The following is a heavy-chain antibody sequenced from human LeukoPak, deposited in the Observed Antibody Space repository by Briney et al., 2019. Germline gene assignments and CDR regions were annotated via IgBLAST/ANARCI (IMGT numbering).Heavy chain of an antibody. D-gene: IGHD3-3*01. V-gene: IGHV3-21*01. CDR2: ISSSSIYI. CDR3: ARGSRFGVVERDAFDI. CDR1: GFTFSSYS. Sequence: GGSLRLSCAASGFTFSSYSMNWVRQAPGKGLEWVSSISSSSIYIYYTDSLKGRFTISRDNAKNSLYLQMNSLRAEDTAVYYCARGSRFGVVERDAFDIWGQGTMVTVSS. J-gene: IGHJ3*02.